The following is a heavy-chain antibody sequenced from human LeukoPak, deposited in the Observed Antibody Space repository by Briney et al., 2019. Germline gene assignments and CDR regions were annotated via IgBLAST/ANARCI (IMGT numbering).Heavy chain of an antibody. CDR1: GLPLYTYR. CDR2: ISYDGNNK. CDR3: ASTSRAAFIAGTSVGMDV. J-gene: IGHJ6*01. D-gene: IGHD1/OR15-1a*01. Sequence: GGSLRLSCAASGLPLYTYRVLWAPEAPDRGREEVAFISYDGNNKYHADSVKGRYTICRDNSKHTLYAHVNSQSADDTAVYYCASTSRAAFIAGTSVGMDVWGQGTTVTVSS. V-gene: IGHV3-30*05.